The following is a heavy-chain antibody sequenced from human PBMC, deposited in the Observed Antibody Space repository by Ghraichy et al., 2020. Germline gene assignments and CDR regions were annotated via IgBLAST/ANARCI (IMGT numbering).Heavy chain of an antibody. CDR3: ARAPGSELERLQ. Sequence: SVKVSCKASGGTFSSYAISWVRQAPGQGLEWMGGIIPIFGTANYAQKFQGRVTITAAESPSPAYMELISLRSEDTAVYYCARAPGSELERLQWGQGTLVTVSS. J-gene: IGHJ4*02. CDR2: IIPIFGTA. D-gene: IGHD1-1*01. V-gene: IGHV1-69*13. CDR1: GGTFSSYA.